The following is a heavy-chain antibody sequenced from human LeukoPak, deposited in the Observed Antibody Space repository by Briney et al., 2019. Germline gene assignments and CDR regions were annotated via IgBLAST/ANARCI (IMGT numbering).Heavy chain of an antibody. CDR3: ARGDSSGYYYSFDY. CDR1: GGSFSGYY. V-gene: IGHV4-34*01. Sequence: SETLSLTCAVYGGSFSGYYWSWIRQPPGKGLEWIGEINHSGSTNYNPSLKSRVTISVDTSKNQFSLKLGSVTAADTAVYYCARGDSSGYYYSFDYWGQGTLVTVSS. D-gene: IGHD3-22*01. CDR2: INHSGST. J-gene: IGHJ4*02.